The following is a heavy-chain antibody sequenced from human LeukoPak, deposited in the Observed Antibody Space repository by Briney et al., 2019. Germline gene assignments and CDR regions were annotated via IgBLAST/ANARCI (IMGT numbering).Heavy chain of an antibody. CDR2: IYYSGST. CDR3: ARNYCSSTSCYARFYGMDV. J-gene: IGHJ6*02. D-gene: IGHD2-2*01. Sequence: SQTLSLTCAVSGGSISSGGYYWSWIRQPPGKGLEWIGYIYYSGSTNYNPSLKSRVTISVDTSKNQFSLKLSSVTAADTAVYYCARNYCSSTSCYARFYGMDVWGQGTTVTVSS. CDR1: GGSISSGGYY. V-gene: IGHV4-61*08.